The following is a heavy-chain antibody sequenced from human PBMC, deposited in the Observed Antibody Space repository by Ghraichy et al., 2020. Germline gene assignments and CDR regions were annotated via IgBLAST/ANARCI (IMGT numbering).Heavy chain of an antibody. CDR3: AKDPALSLDF. V-gene: IGHV3-23*01. J-gene: IGHJ4*02. Sequence: GGSLRLSCAASGFTFSSYAMSWVRQAPGKGLEWVSAISCSGGSTYYADSVKGRFTISRDNSKNTLYLQMNSRRAEDTAVYYWAKDPALSLDFWCQGTLVTVSS. CDR2: ISCSGGST. CDR1: GFTFSSYA.